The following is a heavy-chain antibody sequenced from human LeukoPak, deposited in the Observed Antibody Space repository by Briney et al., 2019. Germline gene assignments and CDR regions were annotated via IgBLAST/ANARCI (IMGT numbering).Heavy chain of an antibody. V-gene: IGHV1-69*04. D-gene: IGHD3-10*01. J-gene: IGHJ5*02. CDR1: GGTFSSYA. CDR2: IIPILGIA. Sequence: SVKVSCKASGGTFSSYAISWVRQAPGQGLEWMGRIIPILGIANYAQKFRGRVTITADKSTSTAYMELSSLRSEDTAVYYCARDTMVRGVRYNWFDPWGQGTLVTVSS. CDR3: ARDTMVRGVRYNWFDP.